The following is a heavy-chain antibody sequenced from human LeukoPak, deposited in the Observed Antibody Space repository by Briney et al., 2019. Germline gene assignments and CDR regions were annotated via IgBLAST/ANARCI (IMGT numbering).Heavy chain of an antibody. CDR3: ATIGTLTGYCSGGSCYSGNY. V-gene: IGHV4-39*01. Sequence: SETLSLTCTVSGGSISSSSYYWGWIRQPPGKGLEWIGSIYYSGSTYYNPSLKSRVTISVDTSENQFSLKLSSVTAADTAVYYCATIGTLTGYCSGGSCYSGNYWGQGTLVTVSS. CDR2: IYYSGST. D-gene: IGHD2-15*01. CDR1: GGSISSSSYY. J-gene: IGHJ4*02.